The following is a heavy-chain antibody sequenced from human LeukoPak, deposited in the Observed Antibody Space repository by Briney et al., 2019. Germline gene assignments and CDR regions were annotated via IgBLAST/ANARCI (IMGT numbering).Heavy chain of an antibody. V-gene: IGHV1-2*02. D-gene: IGHD2-15*01. CDR3: AIFESAATVFDY. CDR1: GYTFTGYY. Sequence: ASVKVSCKASGYTFTGYYMHWVRQAPGQGLEWVGWINPNSGGTNYAQKLQGRVTMTRDTSISTAYMELSRLRSDDTAVYYCAIFESAATVFDYWGQGTLVTVSS. J-gene: IGHJ4*02. CDR2: INPNSGGT.